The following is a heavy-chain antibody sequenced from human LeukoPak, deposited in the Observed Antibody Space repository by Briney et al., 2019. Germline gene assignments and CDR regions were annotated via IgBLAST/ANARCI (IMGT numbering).Heavy chain of an antibody. V-gene: IGHV3-21*01. Sequence: GGSLRLSCAASGFTFSSYSMNWVRQAPGKGLEWVSSISSSSSYIYYADSVKGRFTISRDNAKNSLYLQMNSLRAEDTAVYYCARDRVEVVPAARASWFDPWGQGTLVTVSS. CDR1: GFTFSSYS. CDR2: ISSSSSYI. J-gene: IGHJ5*02. CDR3: ARDRVEVVPAARASWFDP. D-gene: IGHD2-2*01.